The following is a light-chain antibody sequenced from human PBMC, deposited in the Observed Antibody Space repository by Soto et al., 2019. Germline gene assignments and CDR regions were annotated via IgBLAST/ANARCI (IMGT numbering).Light chain of an antibody. J-gene: IGKJ2*01. Sequence: DIQMTQSPSSLSASVGHTVTITCRASQDVRSDLGWYQHKPGKAPKRLIYAASRLQGGVPSRFSGSGSGTEFTSTIGILQPADSATYYCLQHDIFPYTFGHGTRLEI. CDR1: QDVRSD. CDR2: AAS. CDR3: LQHDIFPYT. V-gene: IGKV1-17*01.